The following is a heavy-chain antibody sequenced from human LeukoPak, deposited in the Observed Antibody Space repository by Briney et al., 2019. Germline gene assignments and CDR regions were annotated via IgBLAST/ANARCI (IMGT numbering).Heavy chain of an antibody. Sequence: AGGSLRLSCAASGFTVSSNYMSWVRQAPGKGLEWVSVIYSGGSTYYADSVKGRFTISRDNSKNTLYLQMNSLRAEDTAVYYCARDRVDCSGGSCYSDYWGQGTLVTVSS. V-gene: IGHV3-66*01. D-gene: IGHD2-15*01. CDR2: IYSGGST. J-gene: IGHJ4*02. CDR1: GFTVSSNY. CDR3: ARDRVDCSGGSCYSDY.